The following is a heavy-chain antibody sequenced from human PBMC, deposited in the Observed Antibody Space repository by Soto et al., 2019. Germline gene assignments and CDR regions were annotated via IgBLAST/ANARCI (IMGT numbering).Heavy chain of an antibody. CDR3: AREFASSPDAFDI. CDR2: ISSSSSYI. D-gene: IGHD6-13*01. V-gene: IGHV3-21*04. J-gene: IGHJ3*02. CDR1: GFTFSSYS. Sequence: GGSLRLSCAASGFTFSSYSMNWVRQAPGKGLEWVSSISSSSSYIYYADSVKGRFTISRDNAKNSLYLQMNSLRSEDTAVYYCAREFASSPDAFDIWGQGTMVTVSS.